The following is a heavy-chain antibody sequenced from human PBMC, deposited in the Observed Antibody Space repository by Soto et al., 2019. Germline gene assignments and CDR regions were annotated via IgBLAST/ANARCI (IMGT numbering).Heavy chain of an antibody. V-gene: IGHV4-59*01. CDR3: AREVYDDATRHFDY. Sequence: SETLSLTCSVPGGFISTYYWSWIRQPPGKGLEWIGSIYYTGSTTYNPSLKSRVTISLDVSKNRFSLSLSSVTAADTALYYCAREVYDDATRHFDYWGQGTPVTVSS. CDR1: GGFISTYY. CDR2: IYYTGST. J-gene: IGHJ4*02. D-gene: IGHD1-20*01.